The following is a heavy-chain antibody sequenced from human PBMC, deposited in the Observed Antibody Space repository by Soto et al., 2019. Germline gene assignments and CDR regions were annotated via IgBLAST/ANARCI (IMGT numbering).Heavy chain of an antibody. CDR1: GFTFSSYA. CDR3: AKDETSIVVVTAMSPLDY. D-gene: IGHD2-21*02. J-gene: IGHJ4*02. Sequence: GGSLRLSCAASGFTFSSYAMSWVRQAPGKGLEWVSAISGSGGSTYYADSGKGRFTISSDNSKSTRYLQMNSLRAEDTDVYYCAKDETSIVVVTAMSPLDYWGQGTLVTVSS. CDR2: ISGSGGST. V-gene: IGHV3-23*01.